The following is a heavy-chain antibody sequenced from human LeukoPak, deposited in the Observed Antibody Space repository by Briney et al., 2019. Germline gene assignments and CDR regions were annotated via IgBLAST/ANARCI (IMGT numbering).Heavy chain of an antibody. V-gene: IGHV3-21*01. Sequence: GGSLRLSCAASGFTFSSYSMNWVRQAPGKGLEWVSSISSSSSYIYYADSVKGRFTISRDNAKDSLYLQMNSLRAEDTAVYYCARDPYCSSTSCSLDWGQGTLVTVSS. CDR3: ARDPYCSSTSCSLD. D-gene: IGHD2-2*01. CDR1: GFTFSSYS. CDR2: ISSSSSYI. J-gene: IGHJ4*02.